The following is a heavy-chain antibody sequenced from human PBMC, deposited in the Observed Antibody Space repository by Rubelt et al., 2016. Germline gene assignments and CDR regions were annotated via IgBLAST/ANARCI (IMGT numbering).Heavy chain of an antibody. Sequence: QVQLVQSGAEVKKPGASVKVSCKASGYTFTSYGISWVRQAPGQGLEWMGWISAYNGNTNYAQKLPGRVTMPTATSPSTASMELRSLRSDDTSVYCCARDTRYSSSSNFDYWGQGTLVTVSS. V-gene: IGHV1-18*01. CDR3: ARDTRYSSSSNFDY. CDR2: ISAYNGNT. CDR1: GYTFTSYG. J-gene: IGHJ4*02. D-gene: IGHD6-13*01.